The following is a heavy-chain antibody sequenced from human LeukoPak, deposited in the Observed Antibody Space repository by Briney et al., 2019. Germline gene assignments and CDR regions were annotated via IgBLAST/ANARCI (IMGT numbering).Heavy chain of an antibody. J-gene: IGHJ5*02. CDR2: IRFDGSKK. CDR1: GFTFSSYG. CDR3: ASFDWFDP. D-gene: IGHD3-3*01. Sequence: RAGGSLRLSCAASGFTFSSYGMHWVRQAPGKGLEWVAFIRFDGSKKYYADSVKGRFTISRDNSKNSLYLQMNSLRAEDTAVYYCASFDWFDPWGQGTLVTVSS. V-gene: IGHV3-30*02.